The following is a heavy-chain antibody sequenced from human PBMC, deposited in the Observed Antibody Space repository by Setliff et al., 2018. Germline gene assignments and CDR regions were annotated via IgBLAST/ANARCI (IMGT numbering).Heavy chain of an antibody. D-gene: IGHD3-9*01. CDR1: GYTFTGYY. CDR3: ARGPSNYDLLTGCDC. J-gene: IGHJ4*02. Sequence: VKVSCKASGYTFTGYYMHWVRQAPGQGLEWMGWINPNSGGTNYAQKFQGRVTMTRDTSITAAYMELSRLRSDDSAVYYCARGPSNYDLLTGCDCWGQGTLVTVSS. V-gene: IGHV1-2*02. CDR2: INPNSGGT.